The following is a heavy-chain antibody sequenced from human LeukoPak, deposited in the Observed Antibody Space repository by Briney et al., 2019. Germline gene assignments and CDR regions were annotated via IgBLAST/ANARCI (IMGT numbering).Heavy chain of an antibody. CDR1: GYTFTSYG. CDR3: ARCLRYSSGWSGAFDM. CDR2: ISTYNGNT. J-gene: IGHJ3*02. V-gene: IGHV1-18*01. Sequence: ASVKVSCKASGYTFTSYGITWVRQAPGQGLEWRGWISTYNGNTNYTQNLQGRVTMTTDTSTSTAYMELRSLRSDDTAVYYCARCLRYSSGWSGAFDMWGQGTMVTVSS. D-gene: IGHD6-19*01.